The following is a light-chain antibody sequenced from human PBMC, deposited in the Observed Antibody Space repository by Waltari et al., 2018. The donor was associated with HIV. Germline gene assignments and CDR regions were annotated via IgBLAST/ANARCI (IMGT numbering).Light chain of an antibody. CDR3: QQYHDSPRT. J-gene: IGKJ1*01. Sequence: ATRMTQSPPSVSAATGDTVTITCRASRDIDTHLAWYQHKPGSAPHLLIYGASTLQKVVPPRFSGSGSGTFFSLTVTCLQSEDFATYFCQQYHDSPRTFGLGTTV. CDR2: GAS. CDR1: RDIDTH. V-gene: IGKV1-8*01.